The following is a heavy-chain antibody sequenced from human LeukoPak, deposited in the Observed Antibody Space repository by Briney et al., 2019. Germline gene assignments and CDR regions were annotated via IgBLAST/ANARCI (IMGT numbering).Heavy chain of an antibody. J-gene: IGHJ4*02. CDR3: ARGANGPFLEWLHFDY. Sequence: ASVKVSCKASGYTFTGYYMHWVRQAPGQGLEWMGWINPNSGGTNYAQKFQGRVTMTRDTSISTAYMELSRLRSDDTAVYCCARGANGPFLEWLHFDYWGQGTLVTVSS. CDR2: INPNSGGT. CDR1: GYTFTGYY. D-gene: IGHD3-3*01. V-gene: IGHV1-2*02.